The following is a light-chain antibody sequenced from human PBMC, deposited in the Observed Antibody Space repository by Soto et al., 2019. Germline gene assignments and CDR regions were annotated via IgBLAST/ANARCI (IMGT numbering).Light chain of an antibody. Sequence: DIVMPQYPATLSESPGGRATLSCRANQSVSSNLAWYQHKPGQAPRLLIFGASTRATGIPVRFSGSGSGRQFTLTISSLQSEDFAVYYCHQYNDGPGGTFGQGTKVDIK. CDR1: QSVSSN. V-gene: IGKV3-15*01. CDR2: GAS. CDR3: HQYNDGPGGT. J-gene: IGKJ1*01.